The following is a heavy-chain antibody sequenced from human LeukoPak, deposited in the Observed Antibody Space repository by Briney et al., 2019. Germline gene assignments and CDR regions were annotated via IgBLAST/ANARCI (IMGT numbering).Heavy chain of an antibody. Sequence: QPGRSLRLSCAASGFTFSSYGMHWVRQAPGKGLEWVAVIRYDGSNKYYADSVKGRFTISRDNSKNTLYLQMNSLRAEDTAVYYCAKMGPYYYDSSGYWNYYYYYYMDVWGKGTTVTVS. CDR2: IRYDGSNK. V-gene: IGHV3-33*06. CDR1: GFTFSSYG. J-gene: IGHJ6*03. D-gene: IGHD3-22*01. CDR3: AKMGPYYYDSSGYWNYYYYYYMDV.